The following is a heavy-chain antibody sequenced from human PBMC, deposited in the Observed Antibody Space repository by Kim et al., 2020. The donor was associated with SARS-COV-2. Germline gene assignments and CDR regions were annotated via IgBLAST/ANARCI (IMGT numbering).Heavy chain of an antibody. CDR2: IWYDGSNK. Sequence: GGSLRLSCAASGFTFSSYGMHWVRQAPGKGLEWVAVIWYDGSNKYYADSVKGRFTISRDNSKNTLYLQMNSLRAEDTAVYYCARDRGYGGNASPYYYYYGMDVWGQGTTVTVSS. V-gene: IGHV3-33*01. J-gene: IGHJ6*02. D-gene: IGHD4-17*01. CDR1: GFTFSSYG. CDR3: ARDRGYGGNASPYYYYYGMDV.